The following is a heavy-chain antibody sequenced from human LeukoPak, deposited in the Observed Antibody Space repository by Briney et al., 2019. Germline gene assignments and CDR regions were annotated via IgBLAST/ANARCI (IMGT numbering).Heavy chain of an antibody. D-gene: IGHD2-15*01. CDR3: ARGYCSGGTCYNTGAFDI. CDR1: GGSITISTYD. V-gene: IGHV4-39*01. Sequence: SETLSLTCTVSGGSITISTYDWGWIRQPPGKGLVWIGNIYYSGSTYYNPSLKSRVTISVDRSKNQFSLKLSSVTAADTAVYYCARGYCSGGTCYNTGAFDIWGQGTMATVSS. J-gene: IGHJ3*02. CDR2: IYYSGST.